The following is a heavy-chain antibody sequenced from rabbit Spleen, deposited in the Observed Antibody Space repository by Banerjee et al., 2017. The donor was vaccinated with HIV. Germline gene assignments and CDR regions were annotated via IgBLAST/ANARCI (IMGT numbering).Heavy chain of an antibody. CDR1: GFDFSSTNW. J-gene: IGHJ4*01. Sequence: QEQLVESGGGLVQPERSLTLTCTAAGFDFSSTNWLCWVRQAPGKGLERIGCIANGNSGTTYYANWAKGRFTISKTSSTTVTLQMTSLTAAATAAYFCARDGGAGGSWSDYVTLWGPGTLVTVS. D-gene: IGHD4-2*01. CDR2: IANGNSGTT. CDR3: ARDGGAGGSWSDYVTL. V-gene: IGHV1S45*01.